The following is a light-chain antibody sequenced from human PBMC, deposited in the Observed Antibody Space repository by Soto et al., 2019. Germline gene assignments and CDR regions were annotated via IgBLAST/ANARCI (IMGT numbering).Light chain of an antibody. CDR2: WAS. CDR3: QQYYTTPYT. V-gene: IGKV4-1*01. Sequence: DIVMTQSPDSLAVSLGERATFNCKSSQTLLYSSNNKNYLAWYQQKTGQPPKVIIYWASTRNSGVPDRFSGSGSGTDFSLTISSLQAEYVAVYYCQQYYTTPYTFGQGTKLEIK. J-gene: IGKJ2*01. CDR1: QTLLYSSNNKNY.